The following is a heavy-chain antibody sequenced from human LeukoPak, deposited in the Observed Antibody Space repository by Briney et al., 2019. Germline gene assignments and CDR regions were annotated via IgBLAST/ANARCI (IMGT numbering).Heavy chain of an antibody. Sequence: TSVKLSCKASGFTFTSSAMQWVRQARGQRLEWIGWIVVGSGNTNYAQKFQERVTITRDMSTSTAYMELTSLRSEDTAVYYCAADLNYYDSSGSGGYWGQGTLVTVSS. D-gene: IGHD3-22*01. V-gene: IGHV1-58*02. CDR1: GFTFTSSA. CDR2: IVVGSGNT. CDR3: AADLNYYDSSGSGGY. J-gene: IGHJ4*02.